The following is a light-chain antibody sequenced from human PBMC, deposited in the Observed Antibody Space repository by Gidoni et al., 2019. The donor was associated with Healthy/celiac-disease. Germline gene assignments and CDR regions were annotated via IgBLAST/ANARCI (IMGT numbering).Light chain of an antibody. CDR2: QDS. V-gene: IGLV3-1*01. CDR1: KLGDKY. Sequence: SYELTQPPSVSVSPGQTVSITCSGDKLGDKYACWYQQNPGQSPVLVIYQDSKRPSGIPERFSGPNYGNTATLTISGTQAMDEADYYCQAWDSSTAVVFGGGTKLTVL. J-gene: IGLJ2*01. CDR3: QAWDSSTAVV.